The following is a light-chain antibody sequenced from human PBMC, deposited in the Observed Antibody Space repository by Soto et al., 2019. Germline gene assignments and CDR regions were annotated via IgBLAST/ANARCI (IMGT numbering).Light chain of an antibody. V-gene: IGKV3-11*01. CDR3: QQRSTWPST. CDR2: DAS. Sequence: EIVLTQSPATLSLSPGERATLSCRASQSVSRYVAWYQQKPGQAPRLLIFDASTRATGIPARFSGSRSGTDFTLTISSLEPEDFAVYYCQQRSTWPSTFGQGTKVDIK. J-gene: IGKJ2*01. CDR1: QSVSRY.